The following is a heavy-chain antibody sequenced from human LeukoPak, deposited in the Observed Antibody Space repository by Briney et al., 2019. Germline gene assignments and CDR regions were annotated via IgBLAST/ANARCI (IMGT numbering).Heavy chain of an antibody. V-gene: IGHV4-4*02. CDR3: TRAVAGHPD. CDR1: GFSFSNYW. Sequence: GSLRLSCAGSGFSFSNYWMAWVRQSPTQGLEWIGEINHSGYTNYNPSLKSRVTMSIDTSKDQFSLKLTSVTAADAGVYYCTRAVAGHPDWGQGTLVTVSS. J-gene: IGHJ4*02. CDR2: INHSGYT. D-gene: IGHD6-19*01.